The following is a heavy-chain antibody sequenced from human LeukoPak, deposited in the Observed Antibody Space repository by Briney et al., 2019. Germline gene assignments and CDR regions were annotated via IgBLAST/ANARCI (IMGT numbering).Heavy chain of an antibody. CDR2: ISSSGSTI. Sequence: GGSLRLSCAASGFTFSSYEMNWVRQAPGKGLEWVSYISSSGSTIYYADSVKGRFTISRDNAKNSLYLQMNSLRAEDTALYYCAKGGQKMGGLLWFGELRAKGYYFDYWGQGTLVTVSS. J-gene: IGHJ4*02. D-gene: IGHD3-10*01. V-gene: IGHV3-48*03. CDR3: AKGGQKMGGLLWFGELRAKGYYFDY. CDR1: GFTFSSYE.